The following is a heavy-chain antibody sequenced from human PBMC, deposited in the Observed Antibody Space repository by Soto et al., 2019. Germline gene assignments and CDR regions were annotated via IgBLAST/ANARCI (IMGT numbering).Heavy chain of an antibody. CDR1: GLTFTRYS. CDR2: ISSTTNYI. Sequence: PGGSLRLSCAASGLTFTRYSMNWVRQAPGKGLEWVSSISSTTNYIYYGDSMKGRFTISRDNAKNSLYLEMNSLRAEDTAVYYCARESEDLTSNFDYWREGTLVTVSS. CDR3: ARESEDLTSNFDY. V-gene: IGHV3-21*06. J-gene: IGHJ4*02.